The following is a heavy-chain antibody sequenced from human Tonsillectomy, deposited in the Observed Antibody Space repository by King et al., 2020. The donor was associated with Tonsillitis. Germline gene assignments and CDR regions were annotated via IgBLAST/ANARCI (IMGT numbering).Heavy chain of an antibody. CDR3: VKEVGRLMSLWYFDN. V-gene: IGHV3-30*18. CDR2: ISYDGRKT. J-gene: IGHJ4*02. CDR1: GFTFSSYG. D-gene: IGHD6-25*01. Sequence: VQLVESGGGVVQPGRSLRLSCAASGFTFSSYGMQWGRQAPGKGLEGVAVISYDGRKTYYAESVKGRFTSSRDNSKSTLYLQMNSLRTEDTAVYYCVKEVGRLMSLWYFDNWGQGTLVTVSS.